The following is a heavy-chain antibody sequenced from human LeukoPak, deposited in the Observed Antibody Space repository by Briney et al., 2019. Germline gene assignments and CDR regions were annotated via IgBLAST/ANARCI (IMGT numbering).Heavy chain of an antibody. CDR1: GFTFSSYG. CDR2: IWYDGSNK. CDR3: AKLWATIDY. Sequence: GGSLRLSCAASGFTFSSYGMHWVRQAPGKGLEWVAVIWYDGSNKYYADSVKGRFTISRDNSENTLYLQMNSLRAEDTAVYYCAKLWATIDYWGQGTLVTVSS. D-gene: IGHD5-24*01. V-gene: IGHV3-33*06. J-gene: IGHJ4*02.